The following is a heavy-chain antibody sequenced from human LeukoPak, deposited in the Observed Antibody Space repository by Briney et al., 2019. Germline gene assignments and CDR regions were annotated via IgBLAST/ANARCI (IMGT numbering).Heavy chain of an antibody. Sequence: SVKVSCKASGGTFSSYAISWVRQAPGQGLEWMGGIIPIFGTANYAQKFQGRVTITADESTSTAYMELSSLRSEDTAVYYCARDQSGGIEDWAFDIWGQGTMVTVSS. CDR1: GGTFSSYA. CDR3: ARDQSGGIEDWAFDI. J-gene: IGHJ3*02. CDR2: IIPIFGTA. V-gene: IGHV1-69*13. D-gene: IGHD1-1*01.